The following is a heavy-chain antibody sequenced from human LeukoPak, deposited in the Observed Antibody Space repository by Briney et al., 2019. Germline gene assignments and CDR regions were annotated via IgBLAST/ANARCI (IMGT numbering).Heavy chain of an antibody. V-gene: IGHV5-51*01. CDR3: ARQGSNTRPEEDFDY. CDR1: GYSFTSYW. J-gene: IGHJ4*02. D-gene: IGHD1-14*01. Sequence: GESLKISCKGSGYSFTSYWIGWVRQMPGKGLEWMGIIYPGDSDTRYSPSFQGQVTISADKSISTAYLQWSSLKASDTAMYYCARQGSNTRPEEDFDYWGQGTLVTVSS. CDR2: IYPGDSDT.